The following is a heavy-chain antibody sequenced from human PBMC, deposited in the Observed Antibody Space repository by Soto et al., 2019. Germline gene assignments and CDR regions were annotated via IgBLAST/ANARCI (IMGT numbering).Heavy chain of an antibody. CDR2: ITSDTKTI. V-gene: IGHV3-48*02. CDR3: ARSVESHFDY. J-gene: IGHJ4*02. Sequence: EVRLVESGGALVQRGGSLTLSCAASGFRFSIYSMNWVRQAPGKGLEWSAYITSDTKTIKYAESVKGRFTISRDNAKNSVYLQMNNLSDEDTAVYYCARSVESHFDYWGQGTVVTVSS. CDR1: GFRFSIYS. D-gene: IGHD6-19*01.